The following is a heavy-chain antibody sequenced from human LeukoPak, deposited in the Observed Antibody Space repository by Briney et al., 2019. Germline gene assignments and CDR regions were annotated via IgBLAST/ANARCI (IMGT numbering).Heavy chain of an antibody. CDR1: GYTLTELS. V-gene: IGHV1-24*01. CDR3: ATWPLWSGYIFDY. Sequence: ASVKVSCKVSGYTLTELSMHWVRQAPGKGLELMGGFDPEDGETIYAQKFQGRVTMTEDTSTDTAYMELSSLRSEDTAVYYCATWPLWSGYIFDYWGQGTLVTVSS. D-gene: IGHD3-3*01. J-gene: IGHJ4*02. CDR2: FDPEDGET.